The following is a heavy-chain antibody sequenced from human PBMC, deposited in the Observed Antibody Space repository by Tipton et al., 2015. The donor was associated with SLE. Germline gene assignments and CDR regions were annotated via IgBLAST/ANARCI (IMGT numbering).Heavy chain of an antibody. CDR1: GYTFTSYG. V-gene: IGHV1-18*01. D-gene: IGHD1-14*01. CDR3: ARDALYYRNAFDI. CDR2: ISAYNGDT. Sequence: QVQLVQSGVEVKKPGASVKVSCKASGYTFTSYGICWVRQAPGQGLEWMGGISAYNGDTNYAQKFQGRVTMTTDTSTSTAYMELRSLRSDDTAVYYCARDALYYRNAFDIWGQGTMVTVYS. J-gene: IGHJ3*02.